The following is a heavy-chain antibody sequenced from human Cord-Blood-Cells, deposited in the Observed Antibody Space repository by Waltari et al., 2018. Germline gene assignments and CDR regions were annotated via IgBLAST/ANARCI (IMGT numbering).Heavy chain of an antibody. V-gene: IGHV1-46*01. CDR3: ARGGVPAAINYFQH. CDR1: GYTFTSYY. Sequence: QVQLVQSGAEVKKPGASVKVSCKASGYTFTSYYMHWVRQAPGQGLEWMGNINPAGGRKSSAQKFQGRVTMTRDTSTSTVYMELSSLRSEDTAVYYCARGGVPAAINYFQHWGQGTLVTVSS. J-gene: IGHJ1*01. D-gene: IGHD2-2*02. CDR2: INPAGGRK.